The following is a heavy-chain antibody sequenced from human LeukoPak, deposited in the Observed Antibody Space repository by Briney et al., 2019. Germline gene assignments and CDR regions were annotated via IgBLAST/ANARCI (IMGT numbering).Heavy chain of an antibody. Sequence: SETLSLTCTVSGGSISSSSYYWGWIRQPPGKGLEWIGSIYYSGSTYYNPSLKSRVTISVDTSKNQFSLKLSSVTAADTAVYYCARVQDIVVVPAATAFDYWGQGTLVTVSS. CDR1: GGSISSSSYY. V-gene: IGHV4-39*01. D-gene: IGHD2-2*01. J-gene: IGHJ4*02. CDR3: ARVQDIVVVPAATAFDY. CDR2: IYYSGST.